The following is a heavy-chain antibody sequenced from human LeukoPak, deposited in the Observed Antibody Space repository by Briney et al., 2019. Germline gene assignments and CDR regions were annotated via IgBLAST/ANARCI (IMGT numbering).Heavy chain of an antibody. V-gene: IGHV1-2*02. CDR2: INPHSGGT. CDR3: VRDRTKYCSSTSCPLDY. D-gene: IGHD2-2*01. Sequence: ASVKVSCKASGYTFTDYFMHWVRQAPGQGLEWMGWINPHSGGTNYAQKLQGRVTMTTDTSTSTAYMELSRLRSDDTAVYYCVRDRTKYCSSTSCPLDYWGQGTLVTVSS. J-gene: IGHJ4*02. CDR1: GYTFTDYF.